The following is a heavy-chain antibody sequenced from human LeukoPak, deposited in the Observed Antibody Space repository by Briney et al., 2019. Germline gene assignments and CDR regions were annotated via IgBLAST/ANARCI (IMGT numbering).Heavy chain of an antibody. CDR2: MNPHSGNT. J-gene: IGHJ4*02. Sequence: ASVTVSFKASGYTFTIYDINWVRQATGQGLEWMGWMNPHSGNTGYAQKFQGRVTMTRNTSISTAYMELSSLRSEDTAVYYCARQYSSSSPSDYWGQGTLVTVSS. D-gene: IGHD6-6*01. CDR1: GYTFTIYD. CDR3: ARQYSSSSPSDY. V-gene: IGHV1-8*01.